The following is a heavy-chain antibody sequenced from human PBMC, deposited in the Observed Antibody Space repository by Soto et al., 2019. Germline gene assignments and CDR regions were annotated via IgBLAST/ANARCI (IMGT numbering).Heavy chain of an antibody. CDR1: GFTVSDYA. V-gene: IGHV3-30-3*01. D-gene: IGHD3-10*01. J-gene: IGHJ4*02. Sequence: GGSLRLSCAASGFTVSDYAIHWVRQGPGKGLEWVAVISNDGNKKYYGDSVKGRFTISRDNSKNTLYLQMNSLRAEDTAVYYCAKVSLRGVIITPPDYWGQGTLVTVSS. CDR2: ISNDGNKK. CDR3: AKVSLRGVIITPPDY.